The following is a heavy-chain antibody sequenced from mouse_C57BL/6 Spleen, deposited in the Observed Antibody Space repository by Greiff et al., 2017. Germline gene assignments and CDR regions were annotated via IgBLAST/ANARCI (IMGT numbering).Heavy chain of an antibody. Sequence: EVQLQESEGGLVQPGSSMKLSCTASGFTFSDYYMAWVRQVPEKGLEWVANINYDGSSTYYLDSLKSRFIISRDNAKNILYLQMSSLKSEDTATYYCARDQEYYGSSYFDYWGQGTTLTVSS. CDR3: ARDQEYYGSSYFDY. CDR2: INYDGSST. CDR1: GFTFSDYY. J-gene: IGHJ2*01. V-gene: IGHV5-16*01. D-gene: IGHD1-1*01.